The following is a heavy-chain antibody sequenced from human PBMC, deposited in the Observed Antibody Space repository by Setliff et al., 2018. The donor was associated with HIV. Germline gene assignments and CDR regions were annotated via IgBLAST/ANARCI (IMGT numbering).Heavy chain of an antibody. V-gene: IGHV3-23*01. J-gene: IGHJ4*02. D-gene: IGHD3-16*02. CDR3: ARELYREWDY. CDR1: GFTFSNYA. CDR2: ILSTGEIT. Sequence: PGGSLRLSCAASGFTFSNYAMSWVRQAPGEGLEWVSVILSTGEITFYADSVKGRFTISRDNSKNTVYLQMNSLRVEDTAVYYCARELYREWDYWGQGTLVTVSS.